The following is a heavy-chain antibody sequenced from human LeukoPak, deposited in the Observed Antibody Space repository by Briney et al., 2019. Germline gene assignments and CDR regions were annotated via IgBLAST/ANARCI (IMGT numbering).Heavy chain of an antibody. V-gene: IGHV3-20*04. Sequence: PVGSLRLSCAASRVTPDDYDISCGPQVPGKGLEWVAGVTSDGGSTRYVGSVKGRFAISRDNTNISLFLQMDSLRTEDTSLYYCVRDPFCSSTTRCSFEDWFDPWGQGTLVSVSS. D-gene: IGHD2/OR15-2a*01. CDR3: VRDPFCSSTTRCSFEDWFDP. CDR2: VTSDGGST. CDR1: RVTPDDYD. J-gene: IGHJ5*02.